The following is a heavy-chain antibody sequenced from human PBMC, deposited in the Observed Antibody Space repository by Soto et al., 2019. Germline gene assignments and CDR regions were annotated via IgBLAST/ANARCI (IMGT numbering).Heavy chain of an antibody. D-gene: IGHD3-10*01. Sequence: LRGSLRLSCAASGFTFSSYAMSWVRQAPGKGLEWVSVITSGGSTYYADSVKGRFTISRDNSKNTLYLQMNSLRAEDTAVYYCAKDLTMIRGVIYDCMDVWGRGPTVIVSS. CDR2: ITSGGST. J-gene: IGHJ6*02. V-gene: IGHV3-23*01. CDR1: GFTFSSYA. CDR3: AKDLTMIRGVIYDCMDV.